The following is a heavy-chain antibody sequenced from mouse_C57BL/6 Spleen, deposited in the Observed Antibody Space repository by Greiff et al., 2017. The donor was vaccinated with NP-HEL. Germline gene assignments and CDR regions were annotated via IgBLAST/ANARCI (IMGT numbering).Heavy chain of an antibody. D-gene: IGHD1-1*01. Sequence: VQLQQSGAELVKAGASVKMSCKASGYTFTSYWMHWVKQRLGQGLEWFAETNPTNGRTYYNEKFKSKATLTVDKSSSTAYMILTGPTVEDSAVYYCARIQKLVATYFDYWGQGTTLTVSS. J-gene: IGHJ2*01. CDR2: TNPTNGRT. CDR3: ARIQKLVATYFDY. V-gene: IGHV1S81*02. CDR1: GYTFTSYW.